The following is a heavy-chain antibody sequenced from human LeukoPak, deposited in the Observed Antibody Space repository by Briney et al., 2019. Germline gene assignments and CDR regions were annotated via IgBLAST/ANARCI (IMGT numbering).Heavy chain of an antibody. Sequence: SETLSLTCTVSGGSISSSSYYWGWIRQPPGKGLEWIGSIYHSGSTYYNPSLKSRVTISLDTSKNQLFLKLNSVTAADTAVYYCAIYIVGVTPWFDPWGQGTLVTVSS. V-gene: IGHV4-39*07. CDR3: AIYIVGVTPWFDP. CDR1: GGSISSSSYY. D-gene: IGHD1-26*01. CDR2: IYHSGST. J-gene: IGHJ5*02.